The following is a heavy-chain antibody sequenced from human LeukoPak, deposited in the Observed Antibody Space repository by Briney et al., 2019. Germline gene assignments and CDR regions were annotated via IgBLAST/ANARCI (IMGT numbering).Heavy chain of an antibody. V-gene: IGHV3-20*04. CDR2: INWNGGST. J-gene: IGHJ6*02. CDR1: GFTFDDYG. Sequence: GGSLRLSCAASGFTFDDYGMSWVRHAPGKGLEWVSGINWNGGSTGYADSVKGRFTISRDNAKNSLYLQMNSLRAEDTALYYCARYYYDSSGYYRYYYYGMDVWGQGTTVTVSS. D-gene: IGHD3-22*01. CDR3: ARYYYDSSGYYRYYYYGMDV.